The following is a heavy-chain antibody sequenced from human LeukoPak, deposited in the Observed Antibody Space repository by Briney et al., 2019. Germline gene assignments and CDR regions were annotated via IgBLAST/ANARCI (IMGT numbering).Heavy chain of an antibody. V-gene: IGHV3-15*01. Sequence: PGGSLRLSCAASGFTFSNAWMSWVRQAPGKGLEWVGRIKSKTDGGTADYAAPVKGRFTISRDDSKNTLYLQMNSLKTEDTAVYYCTTWTDYYDSSVGYYGMDVWGQGTTVTVSS. CDR3: TTWTDYYDSSVGYYGMDV. D-gene: IGHD3-22*01. CDR1: GFTFSNAW. CDR2: IKSKTDGGTA. J-gene: IGHJ6*02.